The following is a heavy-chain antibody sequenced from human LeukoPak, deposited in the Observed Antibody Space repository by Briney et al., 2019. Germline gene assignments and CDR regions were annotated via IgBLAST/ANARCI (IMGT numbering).Heavy chain of an antibody. J-gene: IGHJ4*02. CDR1: GYSFSSYW. V-gene: IGHV3-7*03. CDR3: AKGVLGYCSSTSCYTLDY. D-gene: IGHD2-2*03. Sequence: PGGSLRLSCAASGYSFSSYWISWVRQAPGKGLEWVAHIKEDGSEIEYADSVKGRFTISRDNAKNSLYLQMNCLRAEDTALYYCAKGVLGYCSSTSCYTLDYWGQGTLVTVSS. CDR2: IKEDGSEI.